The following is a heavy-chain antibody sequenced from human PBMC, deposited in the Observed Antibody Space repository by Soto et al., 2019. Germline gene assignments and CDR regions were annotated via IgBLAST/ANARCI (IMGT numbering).Heavy chain of an antibody. Sequence: QITLMESGPTLVKPTQTLTLTCTFSGFSLNTGGVGVGWIRQPPGKALEWLAVIFWDDDKRYSPSLKSRLTIFKDTSKNQVVFLMTNMDPVDTATYYSAHRMGKYNFWNGGYFALWGNGIPVTVSS. CDR2: IFWDDDK. CDR1: GFSLNTGGVG. V-gene: IGHV2-5*02. D-gene: IGHD3-3*01. J-gene: IGHJ4*01. CDR3: AHRMGKYNFWNGGYFAL.